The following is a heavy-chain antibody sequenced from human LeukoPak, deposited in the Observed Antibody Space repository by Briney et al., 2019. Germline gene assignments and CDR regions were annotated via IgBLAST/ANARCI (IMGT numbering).Heavy chain of an antibody. D-gene: IGHD1-1*01. Sequence: PGGSLRLSCAASGLTVTINYMSWVRQAPGKGLEWVSVMYADGSTLYADSVKGRFTISRDNSENTVYLQMNSLRAEDTAVYYCAKDPTTYYYYYMDVWGKGTTVTVSS. CDR1: GLTVTINY. J-gene: IGHJ6*03. CDR3: AKDPTTYYYYYMDV. V-gene: IGHV3-53*01. CDR2: MYADGST.